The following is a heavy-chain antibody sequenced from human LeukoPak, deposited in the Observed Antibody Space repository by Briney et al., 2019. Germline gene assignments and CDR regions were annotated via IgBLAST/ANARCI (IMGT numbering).Heavy chain of an antibody. V-gene: IGHV4-34*01. J-gene: IGHJ6*03. CDR1: GGSFSVYH. Sequence: SETLSLTYAVYGGSFSVYHWTWIRQSPGKGLEWIGDINPSGSTYYNPSLKSRLTISVDTSKNQFSLKLRSVTAADTAVYYCARGRHDITMIVVVMTSVSYYLDVWGKGTTVTVS. CDR3: ARGRHDITMIVVVMTSVSYYLDV. CDR2: INPSGST. D-gene: IGHD3-22*01.